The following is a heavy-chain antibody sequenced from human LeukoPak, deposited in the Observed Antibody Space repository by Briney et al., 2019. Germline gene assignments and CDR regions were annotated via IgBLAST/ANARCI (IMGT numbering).Heavy chain of an antibody. CDR3: ARRPCSSTSCYFFDI. Sequence: PGGSLRLSCAASGFTFSSYEMNWVRQAPGKGLEWVSYISSSGSTIYYADSVKGRFTISRYNAKNSLYLQMNSLRAEDTAVYYCARRPCSSTSCYFFDIWGQGTMVTVSS. CDR2: ISSSGSTI. V-gene: IGHV3-48*03. J-gene: IGHJ3*02. CDR1: GFTFSSYE. D-gene: IGHD2-2*01.